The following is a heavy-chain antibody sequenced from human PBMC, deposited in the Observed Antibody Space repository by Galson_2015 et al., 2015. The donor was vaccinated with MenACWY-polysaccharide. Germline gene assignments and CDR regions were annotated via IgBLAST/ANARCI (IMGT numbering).Heavy chain of an antibody. V-gene: IGHV3-23*01. CDR2: IRSSGTNT. D-gene: IGHD3-3*01. CDR3: AKDSTDFWSVAGRFDH. J-gene: IGHJ5*02. Sequence: SLRLSCAAAGFTFTSYAMSWARQAPGKGLEWVSAIRSSGTNTYYADSEKGRFTISRDNSKNTLYLQMNSLRAEDTAVYYCAKDSTDFWSVAGRFDHWGQGTLVTISS. CDR1: GFTFTSYA.